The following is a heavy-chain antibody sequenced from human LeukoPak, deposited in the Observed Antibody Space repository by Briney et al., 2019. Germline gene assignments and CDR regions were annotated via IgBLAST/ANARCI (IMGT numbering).Heavy chain of an antibody. J-gene: IGHJ3*02. D-gene: IGHD3-22*01. CDR1: GDSIISYY. CDR2: IYYNGTT. CDR3: ARLGRADSGYYVAYDI. V-gene: IGHV4-59*08. Sequence: SETLSLTCIVSGDSIISYYWSWIRQPPGKGLEWIGYIYYNGTTNYNPSLKSRVTMSVDASRTQFSLKLSSVTAADTAFYYCARLGRADSGYYVAYDIWGQGTMVTVSS.